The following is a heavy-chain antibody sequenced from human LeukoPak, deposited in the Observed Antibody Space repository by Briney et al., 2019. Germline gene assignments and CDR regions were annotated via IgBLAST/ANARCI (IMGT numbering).Heavy chain of an antibody. V-gene: IGHV3-43*01. Sequence: GGSLRLSCAASGFTFDDYTMHWVRQAPGKGLEWVSLISWDDNNTYYADSVKGRFTISRDNSKNSLYLQMNSLRTEDTALYYCAKSFLRSWRRYFDSSGYYSSPDYWGQGTLVTVSS. D-gene: IGHD3-22*01. CDR3: AKSFLRSWRRYFDSSGYYSSPDY. J-gene: IGHJ4*02. CDR2: ISWDDNNT. CDR1: GFTFDDYT.